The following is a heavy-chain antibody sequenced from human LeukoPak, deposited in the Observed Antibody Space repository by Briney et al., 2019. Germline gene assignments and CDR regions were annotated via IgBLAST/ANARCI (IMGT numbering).Heavy chain of an antibody. CDR1: GYTFTSYY. CDR2: IIPIFGTA. CDR3: ARADKIQLWYYFDY. J-gene: IGHJ4*02. D-gene: IGHD5-18*01. Sequence: ASVKVSCKASGYTFTSYYMHWVRQAPGQGLEWMGGIIPIFGTANYAQKFQGRVTITADESTSTAYMELSSLRSEDTAVYYCARADKIQLWYYFDYWGQGTLVTVSS. V-gene: IGHV1-69*13.